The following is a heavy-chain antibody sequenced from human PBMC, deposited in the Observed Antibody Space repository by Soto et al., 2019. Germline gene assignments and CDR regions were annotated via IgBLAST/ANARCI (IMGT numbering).Heavy chain of an antibody. V-gene: IGHV3-30-3*01. Sequence: PGGSLRLSCAASGFTFSSYAMHWVRQAPGKGLEWVAVISYDGSNKYYADSVKGRFTISRDNSKNTLYLQMNSLRAEDTAVYYCTRQESYGSAPEWCQGTLVTRSS. CDR1: GFTFSSYA. CDR2: ISYDGSNK. D-gene: IGHD3-10*01. CDR3: TRQESYGSAPE. J-gene: IGHJ4*02.